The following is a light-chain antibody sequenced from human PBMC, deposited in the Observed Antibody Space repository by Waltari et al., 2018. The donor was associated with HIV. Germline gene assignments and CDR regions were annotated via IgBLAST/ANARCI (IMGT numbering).Light chain of an antibody. CDR1: QDISNY. Sequence: DIQMTQSPSSLSASVGDIVTITCQASQDISNYLNWYQQKPGKAPKLLIYDASNLETGVPSRFSGSGSGTDFTFTISSLQPEDIATYYCQQYDNLPITFGQGTRLETK. J-gene: IGKJ5*01. CDR2: DAS. V-gene: IGKV1-33*01. CDR3: QQYDNLPIT.